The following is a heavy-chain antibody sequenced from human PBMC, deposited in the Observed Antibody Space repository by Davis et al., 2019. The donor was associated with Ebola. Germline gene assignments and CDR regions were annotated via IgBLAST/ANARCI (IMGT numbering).Heavy chain of an antibody. Sequence: SVKVSCKASGYTFTSYGISWVRQAPGQGLEWMGGIIPIFGTSSYAQKFQGRVTITADESTSTAYMELSSLRSEDTAVYYCARDRSLYGDYVWFDPWGQGTLVTVSS. D-gene: IGHD4-17*01. CDR3: ARDRSLYGDYVWFDP. CDR2: IIPIFGTS. CDR1: GYTFTSYG. V-gene: IGHV1-69*13. J-gene: IGHJ5*02.